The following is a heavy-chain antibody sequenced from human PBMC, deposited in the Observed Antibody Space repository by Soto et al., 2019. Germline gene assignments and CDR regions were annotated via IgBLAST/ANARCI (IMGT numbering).Heavy chain of an antibody. J-gene: IGHJ6*02. CDR3: AKEGGAV. D-gene: IGHD3-10*01. Sequence: QVQLVESGGGVVQPGRSLRLSCAASGFTFSSYGMHWVRQAPGKGLEWVAVISYDGSNKYYADSVKGRFTISRDNSKNTLYLQMNSLKPEETAVYYCAKEGGAVWGQGTTVSVSS. CDR1: GFTFSSYG. CDR2: ISYDGSNK. V-gene: IGHV3-30*18.